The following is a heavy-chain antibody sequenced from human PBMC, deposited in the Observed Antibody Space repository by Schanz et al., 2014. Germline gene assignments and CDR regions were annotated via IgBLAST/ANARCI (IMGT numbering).Heavy chain of an antibody. CDR3: VKDLQRELLRDDHYYGMDV. CDR2: VCYDGSKK. V-gene: IGHV3-33*06. D-gene: IGHD1-26*01. J-gene: IGHJ6*02. Sequence: QVQLVQSGGGVVQPGGSLRLSCAASGFTFRGHAMHWVRQVPGKGLEWVAVVCYDGSKKYYADSVKGRFTTSRDNSKNTMYLQMNSLRAEDTAVYYCVKDLQRELLRDDHYYGMDVWGQGTTVTVSS. CDR1: GFTFRGHA.